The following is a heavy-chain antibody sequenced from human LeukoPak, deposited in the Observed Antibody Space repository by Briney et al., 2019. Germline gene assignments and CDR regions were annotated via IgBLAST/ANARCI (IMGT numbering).Heavy chain of an antibody. CDR1: GGSISSYY. V-gene: IGHV4-59*01. CDR2: IYYSGST. D-gene: IGHD3/OR15-3a*01. CDR3: AREMDRAWFDP. Sequence: SETLSLTCTVSGGSISSYYWSWIRQPPGKGLEWIGYIYYSGSTNYNPSLKSRVTISVDTSKNQFSLKLSSVTAADTAVYYCAREMDRAWFDPWGQGTLVTVSS. J-gene: IGHJ5*02.